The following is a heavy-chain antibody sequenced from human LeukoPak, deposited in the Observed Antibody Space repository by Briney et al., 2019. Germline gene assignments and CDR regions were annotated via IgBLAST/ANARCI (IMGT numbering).Heavy chain of an antibody. CDR2: IIPIFGTA. Sequence: SVKVSCKASRGTFSSYGISWVRQAPGQGLEWMGGIIPIFGTANYAQKFQGRVTITADQSTSTAYMELSSLRSEDTAVYYCARDTAMEPGWFDPWGQGTLVTVSS. D-gene: IGHD5-18*01. J-gene: IGHJ5*02. CDR3: ARDTAMEPGWFDP. CDR1: RGTFSSYG. V-gene: IGHV1-69*13.